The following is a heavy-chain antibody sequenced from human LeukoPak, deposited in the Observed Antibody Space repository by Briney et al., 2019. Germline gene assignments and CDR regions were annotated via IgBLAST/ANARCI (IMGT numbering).Heavy chain of an antibody. CDR2: LSHDGTNK. Sequence: GRSLRLSCAASGFTFSNYGMHGVRQVPGKGLEWVTILSHDGTNKYYADSVRGRFTISRENSKNTLYLQMNSLRAEDTAVYYCAKSDTGLVEPYYYGMDVWGQGTTVIVSS. V-gene: IGHV3-30*18. D-gene: IGHD5-18*01. CDR3: AKSDTGLVEPYYYGMDV. J-gene: IGHJ6*02. CDR1: GFTFSNYG.